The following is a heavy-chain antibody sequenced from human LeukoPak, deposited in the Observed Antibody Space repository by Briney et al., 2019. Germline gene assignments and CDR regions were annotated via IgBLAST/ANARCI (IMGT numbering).Heavy chain of an antibody. D-gene: IGHD3-3*01. CDR3: AILEWLSTPVDY. CDR1: GGSFSGYY. Sequence: SETLSLTCAVYGGSFSGYYWSWIRQPPGKGLEWIGEINHSGSTNYNPSLKSRVTISVDTSKNQFSLKLSSVTAADTAVYYCAILEWLSTPVDYWGQGTPVTVSS. V-gene: IGHV4-34*01. CDR2: INHSGST. J-gene: IGHJ4*02.